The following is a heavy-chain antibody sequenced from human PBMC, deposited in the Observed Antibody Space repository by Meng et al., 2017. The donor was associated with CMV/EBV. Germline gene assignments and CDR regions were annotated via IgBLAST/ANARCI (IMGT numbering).Heavy chain of an antibody. CDR3: ARDRRPDIVVVPAADPYYYYYGMDV. CDR2: INHSGST. CDR1: GGSPSGYY. J-gene: IGHJ6*02. D-gene: IGHD2-2*01. Sequence: PETLSLTYAVYGGSPSGYYWSWIRQPPGKGLEWIGEINHSGSTNYNPSLKSRVTISVDTSKNQFSLKLSSVTAADTAVYYCARDRRPDIVVVPAADPYYYYYGMDVWGQGTTVTVSS. V-gene: IGHV4-34*01.